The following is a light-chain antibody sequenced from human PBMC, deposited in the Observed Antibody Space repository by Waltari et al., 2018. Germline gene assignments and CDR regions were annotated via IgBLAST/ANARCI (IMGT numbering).Light chain of an antibody. CDR2: DVF. J-gene: IGLJ2*01. V-gene: IGLV2-18*02. CDR3: SSYTSSGVV. CDR1: SSDVGTYNR. Sequence: QSALTQPPSVSGSPGQSVTISCTGSSSDVGTYNRVSWYQQPPGAAPRLMIYDVFDRPSGVPGRFSGSKSGNTASLTISGLQAEDEADYYCSSYTSSGVVFGGGTKLTVL.